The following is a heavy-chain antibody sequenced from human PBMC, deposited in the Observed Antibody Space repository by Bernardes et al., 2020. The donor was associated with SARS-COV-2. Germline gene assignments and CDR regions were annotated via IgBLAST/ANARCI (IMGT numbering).Heavy chain of an antibody. V-gene: IGHV1-46*01. Sequence: ASVKVSCKASGYTFTTYYIHWVRQAPGPGLEWMGTINPSGDSANYAQKFQGRVTVTSDTSTSTVYMELTSLTSDDTAVYYCARGAAEPATGTLDIWGQGTMVIVSS. CDR2: INPSGDSA. CDR3: ARGAAEPATGTLDI. D-gene: IGHD1-7*01. CDR1: GYTFTTYY. J-gene: IGHJ3*02.